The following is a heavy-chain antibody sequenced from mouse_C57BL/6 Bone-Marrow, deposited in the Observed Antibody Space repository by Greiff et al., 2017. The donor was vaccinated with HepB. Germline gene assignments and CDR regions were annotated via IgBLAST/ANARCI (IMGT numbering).Heavy chain of an antibody. CDR1: GYTFTSYW. CDR3: ARPFYYYGSSSYY. D-gene: IGHD1-1*01. V-gene: IGHV1-55*01. J-gene: IGHJ2*01. Sequence: QVQLQQPGAELVKPGASVKMSCKASGYTFTSYWITWVKQRPGQGLEWIGDIYPGSGSTNYNEKFKSKATLTVDTSSSTAYMQLSSPTSEDSAVYYCARPFYYYGSSSYYWGQGTTLTVSS. CDR2: IYPGSGST.